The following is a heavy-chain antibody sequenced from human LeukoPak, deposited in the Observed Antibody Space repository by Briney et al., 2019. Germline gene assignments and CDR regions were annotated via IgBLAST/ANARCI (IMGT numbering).Heavy chain of an antibody. J-gene: IGHJ6*03. D-gene: IGHD2-2*02. Sequence: GGSLRLSCAASGFTFSSYSMNWVRQAPGKGLEWVAFIRYDGSNKYYADSVKGRFTISRDNSKNTLYLQMNSLRAEDTAAYYCAKLPYCSSTSCYSYYMDVWGKGTTVTVSS. CDR2: IRYDGSNK. CDR1: GFTFSSYS. CDR3: AKLPYCSSTSCYSYYMDV. V-gene: IGHV3-30*02.